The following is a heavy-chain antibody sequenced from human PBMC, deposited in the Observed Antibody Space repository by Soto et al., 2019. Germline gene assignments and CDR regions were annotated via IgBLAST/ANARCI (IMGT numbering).Heavy chain of an antibody. J-gene: IGHJ6*02. CDR1: GGSISSSSYY. Sequence: QLQLQESGPGLVKPSETLSLTCTVSGGSISSSSYYWGWIRQPPGKGLEWIGSIYYSGSTYYNPSLTRRVTISVATSTNQFSLKPSSVTAAATAVYYCASQQLVHYYAGMDVWAKGPRSPSP. CDR3: ASQQLVHYYAGMDV. V-gene: IGHV4-39*01. CDR2: IYYSGST. D-gene: IGHD6-13*01.